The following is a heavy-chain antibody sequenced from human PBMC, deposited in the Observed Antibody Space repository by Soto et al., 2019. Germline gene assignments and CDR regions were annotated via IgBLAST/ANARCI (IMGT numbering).Heavy chain of an antibody. CDR2: ISNDGSKT. Sequence: QVQLVESGGGVVQPGRSLRLSCAASGFTFSRYSMYWVRQAPGEGLEWISVISNDGSKTYYADSVKGRFTVSRDNSKKTLYLQMNSLRAEDTAVYYCARETDWIPDYWGQGTLVTVSS. D-gene: IGHD5-18*01. V-gene: IGHV3-30-3*01. CDR3: ARETDWIPDY. J-gene: IGHJ4*02. CDR1: GFTFSRYS.